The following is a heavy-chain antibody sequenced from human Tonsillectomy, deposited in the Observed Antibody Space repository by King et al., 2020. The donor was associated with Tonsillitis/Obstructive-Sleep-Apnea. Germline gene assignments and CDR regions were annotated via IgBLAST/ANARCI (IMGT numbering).Heavy chain of an antibody. J-gene: IGHJ3*02. V-gene: IGHV4-59*01. Sequence: QLQESGPGLVKPSETLSLTCTVSGGSISSSYWSWIRQPPGKGLEWIGYIYYSGSTNYNPSLKSRVTISVDTSKKQFSLRLSSVTAADTAVYYCARDMVLEAGGDAFDIWGQGTMVTVSS. D-gene: IGHD2-8*01. CDR3: ARDMVLEAGGDAFDI. CDR1: GGSISSSY. CDR2: IYYSGST.